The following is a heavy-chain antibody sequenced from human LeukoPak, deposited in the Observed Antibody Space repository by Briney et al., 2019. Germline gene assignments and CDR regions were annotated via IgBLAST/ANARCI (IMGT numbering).Heavy chain of an antibody. CDR1: GYTFSSYD. Sequence: GASVKVSCKASGYTFSSYDINWVRQATGQGLEWMGWMNPNSGNTGYAQKFQGRLNMTRNTSIDTAYMELSSLRSDDTAVYYCARRAGSGWPVQHWGQGTLVTVSS. V-gene: IGHV1-8*01. CDR3: ARRAGSGWPVQH. D-gene: IGHD6-19*01. J-gene: IGHJ1*01. CDR2: MNPNSGNT.